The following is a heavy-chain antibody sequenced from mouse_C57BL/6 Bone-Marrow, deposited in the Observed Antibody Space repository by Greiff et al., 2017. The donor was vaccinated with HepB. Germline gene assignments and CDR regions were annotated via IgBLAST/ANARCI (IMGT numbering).Heavy chain of an antibody. CDR1: GFNIKDDY. J-gene: IGHJ2*01. CDR2: IDPENGDT. V-gene: IGHV14-4*01. CDR3: TTNGTLRNYFDY. Sequence: VQLQHSGAELVRPGASVKLSCTASGFNIKDDYMHWVKQRPEQGLEWIGWIDPENGDTEYASKFQGKATITADTSSNTAYLQLSSLSSEDTAVYYSTTNGTLRNYFDYWCQGTTLTVSS. D-gene: IGHD2-1*01.